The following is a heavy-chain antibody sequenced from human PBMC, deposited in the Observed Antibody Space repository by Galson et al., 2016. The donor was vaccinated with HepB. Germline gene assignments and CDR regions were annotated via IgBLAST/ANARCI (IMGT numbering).Heavy chain of an antibody. CDR3: AGHLRMGRTSNGLDV. Sequence: CAISGDSVSSNNAIWNWIRQSPSRGLEWLGRTYYRSKWYNDYGVSVKSRITISPDTSKNQFSLQLTSVTPEDTVVYYCAGHLRMGRTSNGLDVWGQGTTVTVSS. D-gene: IGHD1/OR15-1a*01. CDR1: GDSVSSNNAI. J-gene: IGHJ6*02. V-gene: IGHV6-1*01. CDR2: TYYRSKWYN.